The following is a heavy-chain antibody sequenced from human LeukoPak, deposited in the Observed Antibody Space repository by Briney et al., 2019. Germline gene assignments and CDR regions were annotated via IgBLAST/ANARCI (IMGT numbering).Heavy chain of an antibody. CDR3: AREHYFYYMDG. CDR2: LNQGGTEK. V-gene: IGHV3-7*01. Sequence: GGSLRLSCAASGFTFSSQWMSWVRQAPGKGLKWVAILNQGGTEKYYVDSVKGRFTISRDNAENSLYLQMNSLRAEDTAVYYCAREHYFYYMDGWGKGTTVTVSS. CDR1: GFTFSSQW. J-gene: IGHJ6*03.